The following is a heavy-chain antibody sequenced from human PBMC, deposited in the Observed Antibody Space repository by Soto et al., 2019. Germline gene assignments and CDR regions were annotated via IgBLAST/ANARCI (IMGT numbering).Heavy chain of an antibody. V-gene: IGHV1-69*11. CDR1: GGTFSSSG. CDR3: ARWPQPGYTADPYAVDV. J-gene: IGHJ6*02. Sequence: QVHLVQSGTEVKKPGSSVKVSCKASGGTFSSSGFSWVRQAPGQGLEWMGMIVPSLDTTNYAQKFQARVTITAAEITRTAYMEFRSLRSEATAVYYCARWPQPGYTADPYAVDVCGQWTRVIVSS. D-gene: IGHD6-13*01. CDR2: IVPSLDTT.